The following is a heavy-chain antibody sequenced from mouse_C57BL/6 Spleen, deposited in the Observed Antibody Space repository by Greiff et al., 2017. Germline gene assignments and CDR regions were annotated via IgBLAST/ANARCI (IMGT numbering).Heavy chain of an antibody. CDR3: AIPKGITTVDGDAMDY. Sequence: VKLMESGAELVKPGASVKISCKASGYAFSSYWMNWVKQRPGKGLEWIGQIYPGDGDTNYNGKFKGKATLTADKSSSTAYMQLSSLTSEDSAVYFCAIPKGITTVDGDAMDYWGQGTSVTVSS. V-gene: IGHV1-80*01. CDR2: IYPGDGDT. CDR1: GYAFSSYW. D-gene: IGHD1-1*01. J-gene: IGHJ4*01.